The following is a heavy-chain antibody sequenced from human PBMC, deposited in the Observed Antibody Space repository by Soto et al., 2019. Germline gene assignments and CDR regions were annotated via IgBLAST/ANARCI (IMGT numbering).Heavy chain of an antibody. CDR3: ARDWDCSGGSCYSVAYYYYGIDV. D-gene: IGHD2-15*01. V-gene: IGHV3-48*02. J-gene: IGHJ6*02. Sequence: EVQLVESGGGLVQPGGSLRLSCAASGFTFSSYSMNWVRQAPGKGLEWVSYISSSSSTIYYADSGKGRFTISRDNAKNSLYLQVDSLRDEDTAVYYCARDWDCSGGSCYSVAYYYYGIDVWGQGTTVTVSS. CDR1: GFTFSSYS. CDR2: ISSSSSTI.